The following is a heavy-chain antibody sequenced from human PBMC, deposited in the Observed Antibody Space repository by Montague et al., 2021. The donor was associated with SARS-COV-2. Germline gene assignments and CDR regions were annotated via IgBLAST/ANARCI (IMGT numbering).Heavy chain of an antibody. D-gene: IGHD2/OR15-2a*01. V-gene: IGHV3-21*01. J-gene: IGHJ6*02. CDR3: AGPSRDAGAWYGMYV. CDR1: GFTFSRYS. Sequence: SLRLSCAASGFTFSRYSINWVRQAPGKGLEWVSSISKISDYIYYPDSLHGRFTISRDNAKNSLYLHMNSLRAEHTAVYYCAGPSRDAGAWYGMYVWGQGTTVTVSS. CDR2: ISKISDYI.